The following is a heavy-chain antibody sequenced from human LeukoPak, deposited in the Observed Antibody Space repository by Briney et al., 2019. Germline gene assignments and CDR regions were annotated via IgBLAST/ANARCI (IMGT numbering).Heavy chain of an antibody. CDR2: INPSGGST. CDR3: ARDQSAYYYDSSGYYRY. D-gene: IGHD3-22*01. V-gene: IGHV1-46*01. J-gene: IGHJ4*02. CDR1: GYTFTSYY. Sequence: ASVKVSCKASGYTFTSYYMHWVRQAPGQGLEWMGIINPSGGSTSYAQKFQGRVTMTRDTSTSTVYMELSSLRSEDTAEYYCARDQSAYYYDSSGYYRYWGQGTLVTVSS.